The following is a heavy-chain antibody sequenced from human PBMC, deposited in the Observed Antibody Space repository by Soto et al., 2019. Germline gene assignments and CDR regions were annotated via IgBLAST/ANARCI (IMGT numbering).Heavy chain of an antibody. J-gene: IGHJ4*02. CDR2: ISYDGSNK. CDR3: ARTLRRGGPHDY. V-gene: IGHV3-30-3*01. CDR1: GFTFSSYA. D-gene: IGHD3-16*01. Sequence: QVQLVESGGGVVQPGRSLRLSCAASGFTFSSYAMHWVRQAPGKGLEWVAVISYDGSNKYYADSVKGRFTISRDNSKNTLYLQMNSLRAEDTAVYYRARTLRRGGPHDYWGQGTLVTVSS.